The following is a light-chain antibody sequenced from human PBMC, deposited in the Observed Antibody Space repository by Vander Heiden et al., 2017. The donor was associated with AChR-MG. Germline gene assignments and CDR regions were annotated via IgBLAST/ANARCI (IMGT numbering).Light chain of an antibody. CDR2: GAS. V-gene: IGKV3-20*01. CDR1: QSVSSSY. J-gene: IGKJ3*01. CDR3: QQYGSSPLST. Sequence: IVLTQSPGTLSLSPGERATLSCRASQSVSSSYLAWYQQKPGQAPRLLIYGASSRAIGIPDRFSGSGSGTDFTLTISRLEPEDFAVYYCQQYGSSPLSTFGPGTKVDIK.